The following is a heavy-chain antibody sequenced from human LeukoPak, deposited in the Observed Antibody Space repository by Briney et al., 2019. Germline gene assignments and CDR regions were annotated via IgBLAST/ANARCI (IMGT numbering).Heavy chain of an antibody. Sequence: GGSLRLSCAASGFTFSGSAMHWVRQASGKGLEWVGRIRSKANSYATAYAASVKGRFTISRDDSKNTAYLQMNSLKTEDTAVYYCARGYDYVWGSYRPRGVDDAFDIWGQGTMVTVSS. V-gene: IGHV3-73*01. J-gene: IGHJ3*02. CDR2: IRSKANSYAT. CDR1: GFTFSGSA. D-gene: IGHD3-16*02. CDR3: ARGYDYVWGSYRPRGVDDAFDI.